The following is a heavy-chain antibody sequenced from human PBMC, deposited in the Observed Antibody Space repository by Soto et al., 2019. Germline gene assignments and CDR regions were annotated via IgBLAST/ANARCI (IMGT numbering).Heavy chain of an antibody. CDR2: MNPSSANT. V-gene: IGHV1-8*01. CDR1: RYTFISYD. Sequence: VASVKVSCKASRYTFISYDINWVRQAPGQGLEWMGWMNPSSANTGYAQKFQGRISMTRNTSMNTAYMELNSLTSEDTAVYYCTRGQEVWWNAGPLGLHGLDVWGQGTTVTVSS. CDR3: TRGQEVWWNAGPLGLHGLDV. J-gene: IGHJ6*02. D-gene: IGHD3-16*01.